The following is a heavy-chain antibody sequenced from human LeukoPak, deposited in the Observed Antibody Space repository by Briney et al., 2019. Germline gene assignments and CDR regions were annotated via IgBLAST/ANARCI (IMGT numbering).Heavy chain of an antibody. CDR1: GFTFSSYA. D-gene: IGHD1-26*01. CDR2: ISGGGGST. CDR3: AKAERFSGTKTPDY. J-gene: IGHJ4*02. Sequence: GGSLRLSCAASGFTFSSYATSWVRQAPGKGLEWVSVISGGGGSTNYADSVKGRFTISRDNSKNTLYLQMNSLRAEDTAVYYCAKAERFSGTKTPDYWGQGILVTVSS. V-gene: IGHV3-23*01.